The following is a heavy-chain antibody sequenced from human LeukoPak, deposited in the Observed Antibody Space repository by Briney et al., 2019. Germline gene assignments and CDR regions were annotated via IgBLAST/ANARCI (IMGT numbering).Heavy chain of an antibody. CDR1: GFTFSSYG. D-gene: IGHD5-24*01. Sequence: GGSLRLSCAASGFTFSSYGMHWVRQAPGKGLEWVAFIRYDGSNKYYADSVKGRFTISRDNSKNTLYLQMNSLRAEDTAVYYCARDSRFVEMATMSAFDIWGQGTMVTVSS. J-gene: IGHJ3*02. CDR3: ARDSRFVEMATMSAFDI. V-gene: IGHV3-30*02. CDR2: IRYDGSNK.